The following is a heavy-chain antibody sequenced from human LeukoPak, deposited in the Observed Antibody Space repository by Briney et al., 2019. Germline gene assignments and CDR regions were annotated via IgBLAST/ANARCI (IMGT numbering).Heavy chain of an antibody. V-gene: IGHV3-21*04. CDR2: ISSSSSYI. Sequence: GGSLRPSCAASGFTFSSYSMNWVRQAPGKGLEWVSSISSSSSYIYYADSVKGRFTISRDNAKNSLYLQMNSLRAEDTAIYYCAKGTGDTAYYFDFWGQGVLVTVSS. J-gene: IGHJ4*02. CDR1: GFTFSSYS. D-gene: IGHD7-27*01. CDR3: AKGTGDTAYYFDF.